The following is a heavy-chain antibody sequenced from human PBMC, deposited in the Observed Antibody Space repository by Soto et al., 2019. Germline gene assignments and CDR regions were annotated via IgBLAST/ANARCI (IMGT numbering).Heavy chain of an antibody. Sequence: ASVKVSCKASGYTFTSYYMHWVRQAPGQGLEWMGIINPSGGSTSYAQKFQGRVTMTRDTSTSTVYMELSSLRSEDTAVYYCARESLEEYYYYYYGMDVWGQGTRVTVSS. CDR2: INPSGGST. D-gene: IGHD3-10*01. V-gene: IGHV1-46*01. CDR3: ARESLEEYYYYYYGMDV. J-gene: IGHJ6*02. CDR1: GYTFTSYY.